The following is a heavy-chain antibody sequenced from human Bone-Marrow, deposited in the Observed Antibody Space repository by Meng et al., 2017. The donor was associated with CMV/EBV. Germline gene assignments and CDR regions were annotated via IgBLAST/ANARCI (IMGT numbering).Heavy chain of an antibody. CDR2: IKSESDGGTT. Sequence: GGSLRLSCAASGLTFTNAWMSWVRQTPGKGLEWVGRIKSESDGGTTDYAAPVKGRFTISRDDSKNTLYLQMNSLKIEDTAVYYCTTVTMYYGMDVWGQGTTVTVSS. D-gene: IGHD3-3*01. CDR3: TTVTMYYGMDV. J-gene: IGHJ6*02. CDR1: GLTFTNAW. V-gene: IGHV3-15*01.